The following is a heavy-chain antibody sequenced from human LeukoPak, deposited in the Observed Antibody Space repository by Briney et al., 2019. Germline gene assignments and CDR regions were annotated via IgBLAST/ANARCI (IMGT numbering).Heavy chain of an antibody. J-gene: IGHJ6*03. CDR3: ARGRDYGYCSSTSCSGYNYMDV. CDR2: IYTSGNT. V-gene: IGHV4-4*07. D-gene: IGHD2-2*01. Sequence: SETLSLTCSVSGGSINNYYWTWIRQPAGKGLEWIGRIYTSGNTNYNPSLKSRVTMSVDTSKNQFSLKLSSVTAADTAMYYCARGRDYGYCSSTSCSGYNYMDVWGKGSTVTVSS. CDR1: GGSINNYY.